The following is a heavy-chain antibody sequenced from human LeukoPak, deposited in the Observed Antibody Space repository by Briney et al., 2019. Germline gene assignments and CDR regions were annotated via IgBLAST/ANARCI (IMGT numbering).Heavy chain of an antibody. D-gene: IGHD4-17*01. V-gene: IGHV3-11*04. Sequence: GGSLRLSCVASGFTFSDYYMSWIRQAPGKGLEWISYITNSGSTTFYADSVRGRFSISRDNANNSLFLQMNSLRAEDTAVYYCTRDVRLRHRYYYMDVWGKGTTVTVSS. CDR1: GFTFSDYY. CDR3: TRDVRLRHRYYYMDV. CDR2: ITNSGSTT. J-gene: IGHJ6*03.